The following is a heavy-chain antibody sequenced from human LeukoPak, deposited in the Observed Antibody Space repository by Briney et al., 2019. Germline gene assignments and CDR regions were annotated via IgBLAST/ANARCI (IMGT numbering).Heavy chain of an antibody. CDR3: ARNTAALSHTTI. CDR2: IYYSGNT. CDR1: GGSISSSNY. D-gene: IGHD6-13*01. J-gene: IGHJ4*02. Sequence: SETLSLTCTVSGGSISSSNYWGWSRQPPGKGLEWIGSIYYSGNTYYNASLKSRVTISVDTSKNQFSLKLSSVTAADTAVYYCARNTAALSHTTIWGQGTLVTVFS. V-gene: IGHV4-39*07.